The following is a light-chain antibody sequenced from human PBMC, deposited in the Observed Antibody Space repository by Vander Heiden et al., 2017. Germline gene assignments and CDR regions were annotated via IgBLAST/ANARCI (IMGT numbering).Light chain of an antibody. CDR2: KAS. J-gene: IGKJ2*01. CDR1: QSISAW. Sequence: DLQMTQSPSTLSASVGDRVTITCRASQSISAWLAWYQQKPGKAPNLLIYKASSLESGVPSRFSGSGSGTEFTLTISSLQPDDSATYSCQQYSGYPVTFGQGTKLEI. V-gene: IGKV1-5*03. CDR3: QQYSGYPVT.